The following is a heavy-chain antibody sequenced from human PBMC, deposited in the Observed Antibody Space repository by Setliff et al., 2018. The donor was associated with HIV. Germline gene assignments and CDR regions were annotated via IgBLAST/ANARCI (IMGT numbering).Heavy chain of an antibody. CDR1: GNTFSSHY. CDR3: ARDLRDGFEEWFSTLDDGMDV. Sequence: ASVKVSCKASGNTFSSHYMHWVRQAPGQGLEWMGNINPHTGVTKYAEKLQGRVTMTRDTSINTIYMELSRLRSDDTAVYYCARDLRDGFEEWFSTLDDGMDVWGQGTTVTVSS. CDR2: INPHTGVT. D-gene: IGHD3-3*01. V-gene: IGHV1-2*02. J-gene: IGHJ6*02.